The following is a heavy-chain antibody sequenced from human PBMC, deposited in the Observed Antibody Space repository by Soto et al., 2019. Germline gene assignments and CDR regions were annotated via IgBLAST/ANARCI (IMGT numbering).Heavy chain of an antibody. Sequence: PGGSLRLSCAASGSTFSSYWMSWVRQAPGKGLEWVANIKQDGSEKYYVDSVKGRFTISRDNAKNSLYLQMNSLRAEDTAVYYCARALSGLYDYWGQGTLVTVSS. J-gene: IGHJ4*02. CDR1: GSTFSSYW. CDR2: IKQDGSEK. V-gene: IGHV3-7*03. D-gene: IGHD6-19*01. CDR3: ARALSGLYDY.